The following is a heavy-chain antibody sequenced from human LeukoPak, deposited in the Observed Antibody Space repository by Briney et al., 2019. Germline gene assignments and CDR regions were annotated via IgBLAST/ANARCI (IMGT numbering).Heavy chain of an antibody. CDR2: MNPNSGNT. CDR3: ARDSQKLAVAGTSREYFQH. CDR1: GYTFTSYD. Sequence: ASVKVSCKASGYTFTSYDINWVRQATGQGLEWMGWMNPNSGNTGYAQKFQGRVTMTRNTSISTAYMELSSLRSEDTAVYYCARDSQKLAVAGTSREYFQHWGQGTLVTVSS. D-gene: IGHD6-19*01. J-gene: IGHJ1*01. V-gene: IGHV1-8*01.